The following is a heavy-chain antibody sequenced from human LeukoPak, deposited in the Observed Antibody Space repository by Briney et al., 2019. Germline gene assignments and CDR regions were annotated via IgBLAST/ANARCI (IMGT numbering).Heavy chain of an antibody. J-gene: IGHJ4*02. D-gene: IGHD5-24*01. Sequence: PGGSLRLSCAASGFTFSRHSMYWVRQAPGKGLEWVSVIYSGGTTYYADSVKGRFIISRDNSKNTLYLQMNTLRAEDTAMYYCTRLRDGYDSDYWGQGTLVTVSS. CDR1: GFTFSRHS. CDR2: IYSGGTT. V-gene: IGHV3-53*01. CDR3: TRLRDGYDSDY.